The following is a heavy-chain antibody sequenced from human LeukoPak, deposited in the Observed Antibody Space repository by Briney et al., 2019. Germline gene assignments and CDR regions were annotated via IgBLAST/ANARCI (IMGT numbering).Heavy chain of an antibody. CDR1: GFTVSSNY. D-gene: IGHD1-26*01. V-gene: IGHV3-53*01. J-gene: IGHJ5*02. CDR2: IYSGGST. CDR3: ARRGRGSYYQGWFDP. Sequence: GGSLRLSCAASGFTVSSNYMSWVRQAPGKGLEWVSVIYSGGSTYYADSVKGRFTISRDNSKNTLYLQMNSLRAEDTAVYYCARRGRGSYYQGWFDPWGQGTLVTVSS.